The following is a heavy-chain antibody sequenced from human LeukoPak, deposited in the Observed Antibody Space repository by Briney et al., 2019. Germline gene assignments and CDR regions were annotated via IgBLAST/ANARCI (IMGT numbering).Heavy chain of an antibody. CDR3: ARGAYSGTYYGFGH. D-gene: IGHD1-26*01. CDR1: GITFSSFD. Sequence: GGSLRLSCAASGITFSSFDMHWVRQAPGKGLEWVAGIWYDGSNKYYADSVKGRFTISRDNSKNTLYLQMNSLRAEDTAVYYCARGAYSGTYYGFGHWGQGTLVTVSS. CDR2: IWYDGSNK. V-gene: IGHV3-33*01. J-gene: IGHJ4*02.